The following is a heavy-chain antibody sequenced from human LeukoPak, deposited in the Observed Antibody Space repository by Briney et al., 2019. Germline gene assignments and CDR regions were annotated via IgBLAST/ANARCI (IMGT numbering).Heavy chain of an antibody. CDR2: IKQDRSEK. CDR1: GFTFSNYW. V-gene: IGHV3-7*01. D-gene: IGHD3-22*01. J-gene: IGHJ4*02. CDR3: ASAPADGSGYYNFNY. Sequence: GGSLRLACAASGFTFSNYWMSWVRQAPGKGLEWVANIKQDRSEKYYVDSVKGRFTISRDNAKNSLYLQMSSLRAEDTAVYYCASAPADGSGYYNFNYWGQGTLVTVSS.